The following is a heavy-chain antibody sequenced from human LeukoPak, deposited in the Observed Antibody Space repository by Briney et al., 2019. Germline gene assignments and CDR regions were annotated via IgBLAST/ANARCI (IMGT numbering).Heavy chain of an antibody. J-gene: IGHJ6*02. Sequence: PGGSLRLSCAASGVTFSDYYMSWIRQAPGKGLEWVSYISSSSSYTNYADSVKGRFTISRDNAKNSLYLQMNSLRAEDTAVYYCARAPHYSNYGPYYYGMDVWGQGTTVTVSS. V-gene: IGHV3-11*06. D-gene: IGHD4-11*01. CDR3: ARAPHYSNYGPYYYGMDV. CDR2: ISSSSSYT. CDR1: GVTFSDYY.